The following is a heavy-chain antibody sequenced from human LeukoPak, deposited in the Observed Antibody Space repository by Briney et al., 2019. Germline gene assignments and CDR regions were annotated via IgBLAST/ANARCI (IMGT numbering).Heavy chain of an antibody. V-gene: IGHV4-34*01. CDR3: ARGQRLWFGELSPRFDY. CDR1: GGSFSGYY. CDR2: INHSGST. Sequence: PSETLSLTCAVYGGSFSGYYWSWIRQPPGKGLEWTGEINHSGSTNYNPSLKSRVTISVDTSKNQFSLKLSSVTAADTAVYYCARGQRLWFGELSPRFDYWGQGTLVTVSS. D-gene: IGHD3-10*01. J-gene: IGHJ4*02.